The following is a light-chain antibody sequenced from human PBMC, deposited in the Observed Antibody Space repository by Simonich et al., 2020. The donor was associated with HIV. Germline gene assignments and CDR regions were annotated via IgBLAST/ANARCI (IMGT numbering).Light chain of an antibody. CDR1: QDITNY. Sequence: DIQMTQSPSSLPASAGDRVTITCQASQDITNYLNWYQQKPGKAPKLLIYGASNLETGVPSRFRGSGSGTDFTLTISRLQPEDFATYFCQQSYITSYTFGPGTKLEIK. V-gene: IGKV1-39*01. CDR3: QQSYITSYT. CDR2: GAS. J-gene: IGKJ2*01.